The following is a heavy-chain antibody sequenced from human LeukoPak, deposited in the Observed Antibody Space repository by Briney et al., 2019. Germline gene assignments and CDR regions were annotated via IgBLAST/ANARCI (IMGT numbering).Heavy chain of an antibody. D-gene: IGHD3-22*01. CDR3: ARGVDYYDSSGYALGYGMDV. CDR1: GGSLSSYY. J-gene: IGHJ6*02. CDR2: IYTSGST. V-gene: IGHV4-4*07. Sequence: PSETLSLTCTVSGGSLSSYYWSWIRQPAGKGLEWIGRIYTSGSTNYNPSLKSRVTMSVDTSKNQFSLKLSSVTAADTAVYYCARGVDYYDSSGYALGYGMDVWGQGTTVTVSS.